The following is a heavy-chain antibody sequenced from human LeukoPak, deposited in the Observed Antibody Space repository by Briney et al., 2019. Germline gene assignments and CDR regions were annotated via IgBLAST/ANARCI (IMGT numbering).Heavy chain of an antibody. CDR3: AGHNYDFWSDYYGWFDP. D-gene: IGHD3-3*01. J-gene: IGHJ5*02. V-gene: IGHV3-66*04. Sequence: GGSLRLSCAASGFTVSSNYMSWVRQAPGKGLEWVSVIYSGGSTYYADSVKGRFTISRDNSKNTLYLQMNSLRAEDTAVYYCAGHNYDFWSDYYGWFDPWGQGTLVTVSS. CDR2: IYSGGST. CDR1: GFTVSSNY.